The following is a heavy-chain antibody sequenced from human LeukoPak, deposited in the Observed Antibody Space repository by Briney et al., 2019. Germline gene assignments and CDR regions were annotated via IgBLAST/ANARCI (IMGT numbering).Heavy chain of an antibody. Sequence: QPGGSLRLSCAASGFTFSSYAMSWVRQAPGKGLEWIAFIRGRSDTTYYADSVQGRFTISRDNAEDSVYLQMNSLRVEDTAVYYCARDLVGATGYWGQGTLVTVSS. J-gene: IGHJ4*02. D-gene: IGHD1-26*01. CDR2: IRGRSDTT. CDR3: ARDLVGATGY. V-gene: IGHV3-48*01. CDR1: GFTFSSYA.